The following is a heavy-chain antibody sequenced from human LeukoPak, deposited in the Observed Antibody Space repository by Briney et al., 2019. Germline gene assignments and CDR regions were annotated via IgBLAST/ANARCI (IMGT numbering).Heavy chain of an antibody. CDR2: INPNSGDT. J-gene: IGHJ3*02. CDR1: GYTFTGYY. CDR3: ARDRGAGTTGAFDI. V-gene: IGHV1-2*02. Sequence: ASVKVSCKASGYTFTGYYMHWVRQAPGQGLEWMGWINPNSGDTNYAQKFQGRVTMTRDTSISTAYMELSRLRSDDTAVYFCARDRGAGTTGAFDIWGQGTVVTVSS. D-gene: IGHD1-7*01.